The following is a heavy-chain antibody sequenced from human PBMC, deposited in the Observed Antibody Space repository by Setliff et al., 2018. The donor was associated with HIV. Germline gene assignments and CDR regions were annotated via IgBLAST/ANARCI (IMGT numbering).Heavy chain of an antibody. CDR2: IIPLFGSA. J-gene: IGHJ4*02. V-gene: IGHV1-69*13. CDR3: ARDVGRDGYCFDH. Sequence: SVKVSCKASGNSFHSYAFSWVRQAPGQGLEWMGGIIPLFGSANYAQKFQGRVTITADESTSTVYMEVSGLRFEDTAAYFCARDVGRDGYCFDHWGQGTLVTVS. CDR1: GNSFHSYA. D-gene: IGHD5-12*01.